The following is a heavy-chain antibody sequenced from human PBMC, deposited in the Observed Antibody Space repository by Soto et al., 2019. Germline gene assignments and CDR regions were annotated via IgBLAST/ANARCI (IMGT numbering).Heavy chain of an antibody. J-gene: IGHJ4*02. Sequence: QLQLQESGPGLVKPSETLSLTCTVSGGSISSSSYYWGWIRQPPGKGLEWIGSIYYSGSTYYNPSLKSRITIPVDTSKNQSSLKLSSVTAADTAVYYCATLWFGEGNYWGQGTLVTVSS. CDR1: GGSISSSSYY. D-gene: IGHD3-10*01. V-gene: IGHV4-39*01. CDR3: ATLWFGEGNY. CDR2: IYYSGST.